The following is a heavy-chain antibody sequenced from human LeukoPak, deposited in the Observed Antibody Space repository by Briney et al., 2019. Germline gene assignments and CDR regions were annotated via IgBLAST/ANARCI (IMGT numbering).Heavy chain of an antibody. J-gene: IGHJ4*02. CDR1: GGSISSADYY. CDR3: ARQGWSGYSTSWFDF. D-gene: IGHD6-13*01. Sequence: SDTLSLTCTVSGGSISSADYYWSWIRQPPGKGMEWIGHIYHSGSTYYNPSLKSRVTMSVDRSKNQFSLKLNSVTAADTAVYYCARQGWSGYSTSWFDFWGQGTLVAVSS. V-gene: IGHV4-30-2*01. CDR2: IYHSGST.